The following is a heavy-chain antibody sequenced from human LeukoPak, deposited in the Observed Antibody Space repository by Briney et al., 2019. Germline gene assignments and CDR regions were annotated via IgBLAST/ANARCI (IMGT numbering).Heavy chain of an antibody. J-gene: IGHJ4*02. D-gene: IGHD3-10*01. CDR2: ISGSGGST. Sequence: PGGSLRLSCAASGFTFSSYAMSWVRQAPGKGLEWVSAISGSGGSTYYADSVKGRFTISRDNSKNTLYLQMNSLRAEDTAVHYCAKDRVVRGVIRYFDYWGQGTLVTVSS. V-gene: IGHV3-23*01. CDR3: AKDRVVRGVIRYFDY. CDR1: GFTFSSYA.